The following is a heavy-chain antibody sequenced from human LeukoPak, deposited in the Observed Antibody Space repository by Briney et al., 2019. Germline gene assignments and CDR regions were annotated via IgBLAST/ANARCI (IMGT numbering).Heavy chain of an antibody. Sequence: PGGSLRLSCAASGFTFSSYSMNWVRQAPGKGLEWVSSISSSSSYIYYADSVKGRFTISRDNAKNSLYLQMNSLRAEDTAAYYCARDSYSSSWYVGLLQGYYYGIDVWGQGTTVTVSS. CDR1: GFTFSSYS. CDR2: ISSSSSYI. D-gene: IGHD6-13*01. J-gene: IGHJ6*02. V-gene: IGHV3-21*01. CDR3: ARDSYSSSWYVGLLQGYYYGIDV.